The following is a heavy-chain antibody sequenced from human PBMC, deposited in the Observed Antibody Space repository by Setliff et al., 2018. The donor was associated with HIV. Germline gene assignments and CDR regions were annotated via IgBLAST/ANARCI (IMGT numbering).Heavy chain of an antibody. CDR3: ARSISLLRGPLGDVFDI. J-gene: IGHJ3*02. V-gene: IGHV4-31*03. CDR1: RGSISSGGYY. CDR2: IYYTGST. D-gene: IGHD3-10*01. Sequence: SETLSLTCTVSRGSISSGGYYWSWIRQHPGKGLEWIGCIYYTGSTYYYPSLKSRVTISVDTSKNQFSVKLNSVTAADTAVYYCARSISLLRGPLGDVFDIWGQGTMVTVSS.